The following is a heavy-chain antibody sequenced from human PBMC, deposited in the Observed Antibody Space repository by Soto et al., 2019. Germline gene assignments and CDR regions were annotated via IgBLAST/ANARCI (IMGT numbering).Heavy chain of an antibody. D-gene: IGHD3-16*02. V-gene: IGHV3-30-3*01. CDR1: GFTFSSYA. CDR3: GGRGELSSFAFDI. Sequence: QVQLVESGGGEVQPGRSLRLSCSASGFTFSSYAMHWVRQAPGKGLEWVAVISYDGSNKYYADSVKGRFTISRDNSKNTLYLQIYSLSAEDTAVYYCGGRGELSSFAFDIWCQGTMGTVSS. J-gene: IGHJ3*02. CDR2: ISYDGSNK.